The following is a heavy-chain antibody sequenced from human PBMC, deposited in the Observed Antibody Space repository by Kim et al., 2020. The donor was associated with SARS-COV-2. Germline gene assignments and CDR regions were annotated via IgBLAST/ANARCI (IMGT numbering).Heavy chain of an antibody. V-gene: IGHV4-30-4*01. CDR1: GDSFSSVAYY. CDR2: ISYSGSK. D-gene: IGHD1-1*01. Sequence: SETLSLTCAVSGDSFSSVAYYWSWIRRPPGRGLEWIGYISYSGSKYFNPSLQSRVTMSVDTSKNQFSLDLSSVTAADTAVYFCARDQGGRYVDYWGQGALLTVSS. J-gene: IGHJ4*02. CDR3: ARDQGGRYVDY.